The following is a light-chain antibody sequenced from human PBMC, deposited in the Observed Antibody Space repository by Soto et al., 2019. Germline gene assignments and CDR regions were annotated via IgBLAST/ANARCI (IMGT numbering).Light chain of an antibody. J-gene: IGLJ1*01. CDR1: SSDVGGYNY. CDR3: SSYTTSNTRQIV. CDR2: DVS. Sequence: QSVLTQPASVSGSPGQSITISCTGTSSDVGGYNYVSWYQQHPGTAPKFMIYDVSNRPSGVSNRFSGSKSGNTASLTISGLQAEDEADYYCSSYTTSNTRQIVFGTGTQLTVL. V-gene: IGLV2-14*01.